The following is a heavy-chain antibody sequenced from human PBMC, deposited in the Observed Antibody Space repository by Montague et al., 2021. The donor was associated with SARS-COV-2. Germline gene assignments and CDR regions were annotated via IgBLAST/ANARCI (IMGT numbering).Heavy chain of an antibody. D-gene: IGHD6-13*01. CDR1: GGSITDSTYY. CDR3: ARHWGIAAAGN. J-gene: IGHJ4*02. Sequence: SETLSLTCSVSGGSITDSTYYWGCIRQSPGKGLEWIGDIYYSGTTYYXPSLKSRVTISLDTAKNQFSLKMTSVTAADTAVYYCARHWGIAAAGNWGQGTLVTVSS. CDR2: IYYSGTT. V-gene: IGHV4-39*01.